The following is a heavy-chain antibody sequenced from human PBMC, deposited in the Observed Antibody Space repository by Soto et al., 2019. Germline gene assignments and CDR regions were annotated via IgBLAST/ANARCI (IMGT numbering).Heavy chain of an antibody. Sequence: SVKVSCKASGGTFSSYAISWVRQAPGQGLEWMGGIIPIFGTANYAQKFQGRVTITADESTSTAYMELSSLRSEDTAVYYCARGRSYYDYVWGSYRYRYFDYWGQGTLVTVSS. CDR1: GGTFSSYA. D-gene: IGHD3-16*02. CDR2: IIPIFGTA. CDR3: ARGRSYYDYVWGSYRYRYFDY. J-gene: IGHJ4*02. V-gene: IGHV1-69*13.